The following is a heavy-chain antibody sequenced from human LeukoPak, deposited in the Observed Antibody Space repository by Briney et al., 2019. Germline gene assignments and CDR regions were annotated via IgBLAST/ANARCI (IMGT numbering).Heavy chain of an antibody. CDR3: ARGCHRRYGDTQNWFDP. V-gene: IGHV1-46*01. Sequence: ASVKVSCKASGYIFTNYYMSWVRQAPGQGLEWMGIINPSGGSTRYAQKFQDRVTMTRDTSTSTVYMELSSLRSEDTAVYYCARGCHRRYGDTQNWFDPWGQGTLVTVSS. D-gene: IGHD4-17*01. CDR1: GYIFTNYY. J-gene: IGHJ5*02. CDR2: INPSGGST.